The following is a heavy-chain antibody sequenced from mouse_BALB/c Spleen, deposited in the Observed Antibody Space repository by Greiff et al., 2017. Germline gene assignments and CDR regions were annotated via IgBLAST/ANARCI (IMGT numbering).Heavy chain of an antibody. CDR3: ARGGKNFYYAMDY. J-gene: IGHJ4*01. CDR2: ISSGGST. CDR1: GFTFSSYA. V-gene: IGHV5-6-5*01. Sequence: DVMLVESGGGLVKPGGSLKLSCAASGFTFSSYAMSWVRQTPEKRLEWVASISSGGSTYYPDSVKGRFTISRDNARNILYLQMTSLRSEDTAMYYCARGGKNFYYAMDYWGQGTSVTVSS.